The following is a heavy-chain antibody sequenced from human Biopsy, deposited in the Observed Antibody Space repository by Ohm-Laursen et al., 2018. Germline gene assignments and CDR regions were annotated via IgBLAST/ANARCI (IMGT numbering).Heavy chain of an antibody. CDR3: GNEVHGRDY. J-gene: IGHJ4*02. CDR2: INQSGRT. V-gene: IGHV4-34*08. Sequence: GALSLTWEVYGKTFSDYYWSWIRQPPGKGLEWIGQINQSGRTNYNPSLKSRVNISADKSNNQFSLKLTSVTSADTAVYFCGNEVHGRDYWGLGALVTVSS. D-gene: IGHD2-15*01. CDR1: GKTFSDYY.